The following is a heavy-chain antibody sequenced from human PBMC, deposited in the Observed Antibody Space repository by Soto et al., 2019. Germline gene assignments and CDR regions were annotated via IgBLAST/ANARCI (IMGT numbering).Heavy chain of an antibody. Sequence: QVQLVQSGAEVKKPGASVEVSCKASGYTFTTYGITWVRQAPGQGLEWMGWISAYNGNTNYAQNLQGSVTMTTNTSTSTGCMELRSLKSDDTAVYYCARFYASGSYPYDFWGQGILVTVSS. D-gene: IGHD3-10*01. CDR2: ISAYNGNT. CDR1: GYTFTTYG. J-gene: IGHJ4*02. CDR3: ARFYASGSYPYDF. V-gene: IGHV1-18*01.